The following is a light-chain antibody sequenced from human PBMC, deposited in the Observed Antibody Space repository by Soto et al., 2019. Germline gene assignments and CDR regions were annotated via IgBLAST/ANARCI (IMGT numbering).Light chain of an antibody. CDR2: RNN. CDR1: SSNIGSNY. V-gene: IGLV1-47*01. Sequence: QSALTQPPSASGTPGQRVTISCSGSSSNIGSNYVYWYQQLPGTAPKLLIYRNNQRPSGVPDRFSGSKSGTSASLAISGLRSEDEVDYYCATWDNSLSVNFVFETGTKVTVL. CDR3: ATWDNSLSVNFV. J-gene: IGLJ1*01.